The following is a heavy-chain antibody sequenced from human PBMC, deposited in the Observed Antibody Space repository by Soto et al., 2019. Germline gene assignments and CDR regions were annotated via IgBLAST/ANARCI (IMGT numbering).Heavy chain of an antibody. CDR3: ARVSGSYYYAMAV. V-gene: IGHV4-4*02. Sequence: QVQLQESGPGLVKPSGTLSLTCAVSGGSISSSNWWSWVRQPPGKGLEWIGEIYHSGSTNYNPSPQRRANXXXDXTTNQFSLKLSSVTAAETAVYYCARVSGSYYYAMAVWGQGTTVTVSS. J-gene: IGHJ6*02. D-gene: IGHD1-26*01. CDR1: GGSISSSNW. CDR2: IYHSGST.